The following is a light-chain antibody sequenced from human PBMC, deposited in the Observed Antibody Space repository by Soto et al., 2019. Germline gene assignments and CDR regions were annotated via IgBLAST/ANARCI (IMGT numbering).Light chain of an antibody. CDR3: SSYAGSNNFV. J-gene: IGLJ2*01. CDR2: EVS. CDR1: SSDVGGYNY. Sequence: QSALTQPPSASGSPGQSVTISCTGTSSDVGGYNYVSWYQQHPGKAPKLMIYEVSKRPAGVPDRFSGSTSGNTASLTVSGLLAEDEADYYCSSYAGSNNFVFGGGTKVTVL. V-gene: IGLV2-8*01.